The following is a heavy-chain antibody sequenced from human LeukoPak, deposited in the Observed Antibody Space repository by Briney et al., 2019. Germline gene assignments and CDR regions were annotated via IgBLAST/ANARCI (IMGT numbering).Heavy chain of an antibody. J-gene: IGHJ4*02. V-gene: IGHV1-69*04. CDR3: ARISPLAAFDY. Sequence: GSSVKVSCKASGGTFSSYAISWVRQAPGQGLERMGRIIPILGIANYAQKFQGRVTITADKSTSTAYMELSSLRSEDTAVYYCARISPLAAFDYWGQGTLVTVSS. D-gene: IGHD6-13*01. CDR1: GGTFSSYA. CDR2: IIPILGIA.